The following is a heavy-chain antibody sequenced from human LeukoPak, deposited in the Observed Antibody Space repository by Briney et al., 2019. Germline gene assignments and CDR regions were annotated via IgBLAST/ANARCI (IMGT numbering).Heavy chain of an antibody. CDR1: GSTFSDHY. D-gene: IGHD5/OR15-5a*01. CDR2: ISSSSSYT. J-gene: IGHJ4*02. CDR3: ARVVSVSSYYFDC. Sequence: PGGSLRLSCAASGSTFSDHYMSWIRQAPGKGLEWISYISSSSSYTNYVDSVQGRFTISRDNAKSSLYLQMNSLRAEDTAVYYCARVVSVSSYYFDCWGQGTLVTVSS. V-gene: IGHV3-11*05.